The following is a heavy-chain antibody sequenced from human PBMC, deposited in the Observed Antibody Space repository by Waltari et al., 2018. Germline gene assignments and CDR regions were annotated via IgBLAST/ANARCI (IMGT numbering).Heavy chain of an antibody. CDR3: AAPLGYHGSPDH. V-gene: IGHV4-39*01. CDR2: IYSDGST. Sequence: QLQLQESGPGLVKPSETLSLTCTVSGGSINIRDYYWAWFRQPPGEGVEWIGGIYSDGSTYYNPFLKCRVIISLEMARNQFSLRLRSMTAADTAVYYCAAPLGYHGSPDHWGQGTLVTVSS. J-gene: IGHJ4*02. D-gene: IGHD3-22*01. CDR1: GGSINIRDYY.